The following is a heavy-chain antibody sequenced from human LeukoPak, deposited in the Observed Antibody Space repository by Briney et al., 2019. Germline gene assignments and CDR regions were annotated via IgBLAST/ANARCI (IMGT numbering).Heavy chain of an antibody. CDR1: GFTFSNYA. CDR3: ARRVVTAAKALDY. CDR2: SSASGTNT. J-gene: IGHJ4*02. V-gene: IGHV3-23*01. D-gene: IGHD2-2*01. Sequence: GGSLRLSCAASGFTFSNYAMSWVRQAPGKGLELVSVSSASGTNTYCADSVKGRCAISRDYSKHTLYLQMNSLRVEDTAVYYCARRVVTAAKALDYWGQGTLVTVSS.